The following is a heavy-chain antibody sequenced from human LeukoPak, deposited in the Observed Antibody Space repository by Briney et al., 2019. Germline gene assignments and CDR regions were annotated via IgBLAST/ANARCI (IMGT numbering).Heavy chain of an antibody. D-gene: IGHD3-10*01. V-gene: IGHV3-23*01. CDR2: ISTTGGNT. CDR3: AKGGGEDFDH. Sequence: GGSLRLSCAASGFTFSSYEMNWVRQAPGKGLEWVSSISTTGGNTYYAESVKGRFTISRDNSKNTVFLQMSSLRAEDTALYYCAKGGGEDFDHWGQGALVTVSS. CDR1: GFTFSSYE. J-gene: IGHJ4*02.